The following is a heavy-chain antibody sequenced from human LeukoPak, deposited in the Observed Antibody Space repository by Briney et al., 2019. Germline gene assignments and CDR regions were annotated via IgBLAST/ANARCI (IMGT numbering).Heavy chain of an antibody. CDR2: TSYSGNT. CDR1: GGSISNYY. D-gene: IGHD4-23*01. J-gene: IGHJ2*01. V-gene: IGHV4-59*08. Sequence: SETLSLTCTVSGGSISNYYWSWVRQPPGKGLEWIGYTSYSGNTNYNPSLKSRVTISVDTSKNQFSLKLSSVTAADTAVFYCARQALYGGSYWYFDLWGRGTLVTVSS. CDR3: ARQALYGGSYWYFDL.